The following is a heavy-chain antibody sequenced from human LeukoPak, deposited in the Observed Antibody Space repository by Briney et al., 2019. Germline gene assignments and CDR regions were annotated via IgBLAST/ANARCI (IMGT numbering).Heavy chain of an antibody. D-gene: IGHD3-16*02. Sequence: PGGSLRLSCAASGFTFSSYEMNWVRQAPGKGLEWVSYISSSGSTIYYADSVKGRFTISRDHAKNSLYLQMNSLRAEDTAVYYCARDRSVDYVWGSYPLDYWGQGTLVTVSS. CDR2: ISSSGSTI. CDR3: ARDRSVDYVWGSYPLDY. J-gene: IGHJ4*02. CDR1: GFTFSSYE. V-gene: IGHV3-48*03.